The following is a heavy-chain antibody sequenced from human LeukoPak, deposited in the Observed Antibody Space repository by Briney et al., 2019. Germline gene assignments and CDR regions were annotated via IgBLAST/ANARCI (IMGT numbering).Heavy chain of an antibody. V-gene: IGHV1-69*13. J-gene: IGHJ6*02. CDR1: GGTFSSYA. Sequence: SVKVSFKASGGTFSSYAISWVRQAPGQGLEWMGGIIPIFGTANYAQKFQGRVTITADESTSTAYMELSSLRSEDTAVYYCARGGMATILDYYYGMDVWGLGTTVTVSS. CDR3: ARGGMATILDYYYGMDV. CDR2: IIPIFGTA. D-gene: IGHD5-24*01.